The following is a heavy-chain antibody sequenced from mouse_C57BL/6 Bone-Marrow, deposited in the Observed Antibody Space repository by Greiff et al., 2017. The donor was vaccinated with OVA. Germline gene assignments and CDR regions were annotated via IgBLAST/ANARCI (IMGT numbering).Heavy chain of an antibody. Sequence: EVMLVESEGGLVQPGSSMKLSCPASGFTFSDSYMAWVRQVPEKGLEWVANINYDGSSTYYLDSLKSRFIISRDNAKNILYLQMSSLKSEDTATYYCARDRGYMDYWGQGTSVTVSS. J-gene: IGHJ4*01. CDR1: GFTFSDSY. CDR2: INYDGSST. D-gene: IGHD3-1*01. V-gene: IGHV5-16*01. CDR3: ARDRGYMDY.